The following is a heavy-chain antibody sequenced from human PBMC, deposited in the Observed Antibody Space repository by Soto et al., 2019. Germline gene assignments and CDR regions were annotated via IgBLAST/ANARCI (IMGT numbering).Heavy chain of an antibody. V-gene: IGHV3-74*01. CDR1: GFTFSSYW. CDR3: ARDGEGY. J-gene: IGHJ4*02. CDR2: INTDGSTT. Sequence: GGSLRLSCAASGFTFSSYWMHWVRQVPGKGLVWVSRINTDGSTTNYAASVKGRFTVSRDNAKNTQYLQMNSLRAEDTAVYYCARDGEGYWGQGTLVTVSS. D-gene: IGHD2-21*01.